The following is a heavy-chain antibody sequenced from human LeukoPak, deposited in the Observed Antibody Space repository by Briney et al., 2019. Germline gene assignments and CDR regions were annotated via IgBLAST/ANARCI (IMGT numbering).Heavy chain of an antibody. CDR3: ARRAGAYSHPYDY. Sequence: ASVKVSCEGSGYTFTNFHINWVRQAPGHGLEWIGWISTYNGATNYTQKFHDRLSMTTDTSTSTAYMELKSLRSDDTAVYYCARRAGAYSHPYDYWGQGTLVTVSS. CDR2: ISTYNGAT. D-gene: IGHD4/OR15-4a*01. V-gene: IGHV1-18*01. J-gene: IGHJ4*02. CDR1: GYTFTNFH.